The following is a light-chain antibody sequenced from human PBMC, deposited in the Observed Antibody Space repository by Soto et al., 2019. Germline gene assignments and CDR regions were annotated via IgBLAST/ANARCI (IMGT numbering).Light chain of an antibody. CDR1: SGDFGGYNY. V-gene: IGLV2-14*01. CDR2: DVT. CDR3: SSYTSSSTPYV. J-gene: IGLJ1*01. Sequence: QSVLTQPASVSGSPGQSIAISCTGTSGDFGGYNYVSWYQQRPGKAPKLIIYDVTNRPSGVSDRFSGSKSGNTASLTISGLQAEDEADYYCSSYTSSSTPYVFGTGTKVTVL.